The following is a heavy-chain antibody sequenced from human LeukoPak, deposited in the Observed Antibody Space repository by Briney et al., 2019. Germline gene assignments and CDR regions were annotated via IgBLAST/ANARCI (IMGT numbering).Heavy chain of an antibody. D-gene: IGHD3-10*01. CDR2: IYHSGST. V-gene: IGHV4-30-2*01. Sequence: PSQTLSLTCTVSGGSISSGGYYWSWIRQPPGKGLEWIGYIYHSGSTYYNPSLKSRVTISVDRSKNQFSLKLSSVTAADTAVYYCARDPHPLWGRRDAFDIWGQGTMVTVSS. CDR1: GGSISSGGYY. J-gene: IGHJ3*02. CDR3: ARDPHPLWGRRDAFDI.